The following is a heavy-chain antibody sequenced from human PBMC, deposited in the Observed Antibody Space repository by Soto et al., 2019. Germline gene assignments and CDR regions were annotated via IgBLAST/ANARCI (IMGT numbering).Heavy chain of an antibody. V-gene: IGHV3-64*04. CDR1: GFTFSEYS. D-gene: IGHD3-16*01. CDR2: ISSDGDIT. CDR3: ASRPSDVKYYGVFDY. Sequence: GGSLRLSCAASGFTFSEYSMHWVRQTPGKGLQYVSTISSDGDITYYADSVKGRFTISRDNARNSMYLQMNNLRAEDSAVYYCASRPSDVKYYGVFDYWGPGTLVTVSS. J-gene: IGHJ4*02.